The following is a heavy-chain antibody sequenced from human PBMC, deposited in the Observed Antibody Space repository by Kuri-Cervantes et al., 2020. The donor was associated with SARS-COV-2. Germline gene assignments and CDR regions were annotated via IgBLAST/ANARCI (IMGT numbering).Heavy chain of an antibody. V-gene: IGHV3-21*01. CDR3: VRAIDGYNSLYFDY. CDR2: ISSSSSYI. J-gene: IGHJ4*02. CDR1: GFTFSSYS. D-gene: IGHD5-24*01. Sequence: GESLKISCAASGFTFSSYSMNWVRQAPGKGLEWVSSISSSSSYIYYADSVKGRFTISRDNAKNTLYLLMNSLRAEDTAVYYCVRAIDGYNSLYFDYWGQGTLVTVSS.